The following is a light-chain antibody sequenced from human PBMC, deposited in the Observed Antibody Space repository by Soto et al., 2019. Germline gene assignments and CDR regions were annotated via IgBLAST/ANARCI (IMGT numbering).Light chain of an antibody. CDR2: DAS. J-gene: IGKJ5*01. CDR1: QDISNY. CDR3: EQDDNLPIT. V-gene: IGKV1-33*01. Sequence: DIHMTQSPSSLSASVGDSVTITCQASQDISNYLNWYQQKPGKATKLLIYDASNLETGVPSRFSGSGSGTDFTFSISSRQPEDIAPYYEEQDDNLPITFGQGTRLEIK.